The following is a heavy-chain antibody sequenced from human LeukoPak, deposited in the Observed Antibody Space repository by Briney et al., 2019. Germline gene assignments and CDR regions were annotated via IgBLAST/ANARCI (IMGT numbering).Heavy chain of an antibody. Sequence: PGGSLRLSCAASGFTFSSYWISWVRQAPGKGLEWVANIKQDGSEQFYVDSVKGRFTISRDKAKNSLYLQMNSLRAEDTAVYYCAREEWNDSLDYWGQGTLVTVSS. CDR1: GFTFSSYW. CDR2: IKQDGSEQ. D-gene: IGHD1-1*01. CDR3: AREEWNDSLDY. V-gene: IGHV3-7*01. J-gene: IGHJ4*02.